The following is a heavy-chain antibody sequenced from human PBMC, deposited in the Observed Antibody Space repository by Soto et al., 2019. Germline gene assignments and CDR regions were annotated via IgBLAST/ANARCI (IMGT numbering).Heavy chain of an antibody. CDR2: ISYDGSNK. V-gene: IGHV3-30*18. CDR3: AKETMLYSSGWYVGNWFDP. D-gene: IGHD6-19*01. J-gene: IGHJ5*02. Sequence: GGSLRLSCAASGFTFSSYGMHWVRQAPGKGLEWVAVISYDGSNKYYADSVKGRFTISRDNSKNTLYLQMNSLRAEDTAVYYCAKETMLYSSGWYVGNWFDPWGQGTLVTVSS. CDR1: GFTFSSYG.